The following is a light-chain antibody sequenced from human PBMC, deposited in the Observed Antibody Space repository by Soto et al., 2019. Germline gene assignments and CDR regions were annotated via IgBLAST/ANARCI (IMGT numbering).Light chain of an antibody. V-gene: IGKV1-9*01. CDR3: QQLNSYPLT. Sequence: DIQMTQSPSSLSASVGDRFTVTCRASQCISSYLARYQQKPGKAPKLLIYATSTLQSGVPSRFSGGGSGTEFTLTISSLQPEDFATYYCQQLNSYPLTFGGGTKVDIK. CDR2: ATS. CDR1: QCISSY. J-gene: IGKJ4*01.